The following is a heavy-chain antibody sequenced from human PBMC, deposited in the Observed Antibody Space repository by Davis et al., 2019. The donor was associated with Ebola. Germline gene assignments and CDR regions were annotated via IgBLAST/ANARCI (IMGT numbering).Heavy chain of an antibody. J-gene: IGHJ4*02. V-gene: IGHV4-39*01. CDR3: ARHLTGTTWPYFDY. D-gene: IGHD1-7*01. CDR1: GGSISSSSYY. CDR2: IYYSGST. Sequence: SETLSLTCTVSGGSISSSSYYWGWIRQPPGKGLEWIGSIYYSGSTYYNPSPKSRVTISVDTSKNQFSLKLSSVTAADTAVYYCARHLTGTTWPYFDYWGQGTLVTVSS.